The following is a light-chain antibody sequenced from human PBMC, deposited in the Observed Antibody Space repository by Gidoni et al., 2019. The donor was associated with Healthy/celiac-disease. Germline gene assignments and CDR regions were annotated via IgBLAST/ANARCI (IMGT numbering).Light chain of an antibody. CDR3: IIWHSSSGV. J-gene: IGLJ2*01. V-gene: IGLV5-45*02. CDR2: YKSDSDK. CDR1: SGINVGTYR. Sequence: QAVLPQPSSLSASPGASASLTCTLRSGINVGTYRIYWYQQKPGSPPQYLLRYKSDSDKQQGSGVPSRFSGSKDASANAGILLISGLQSEDEADYYCIIWHSSSGVFGGGTKLTV.